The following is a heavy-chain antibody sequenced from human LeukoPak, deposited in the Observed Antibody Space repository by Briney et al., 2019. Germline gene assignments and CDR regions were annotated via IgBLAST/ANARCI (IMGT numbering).Heavy chain of an antibody. D-gene: IGHD6-13*01. CDR1: GFSFDDYG. CDR2: INWNGGST. CDR3: ARDAVLRNIAAAGYFDY. V-gene: IGHV3-20*04. J-gene: IGHJ4*02. Sequence: GGSLGLSCAASGFSFDDYGMSWVRQAPGKGLEWVSGINWNGGSTGYADSVKGRFTISRDNAKNSLYLQTNSLRAEDTALYYCARDAVLRNIAAAGYFDYWGQGTLVTVSS.